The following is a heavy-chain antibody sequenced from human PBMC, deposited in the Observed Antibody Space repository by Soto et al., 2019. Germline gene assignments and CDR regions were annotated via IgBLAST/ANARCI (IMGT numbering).Heavy chain of an antibody. V-gene: IGHV3-48*01. Sequence: EVQLVESGGGLVQPGGSLRLSCAASGFTFSSFNMNWVRQAPGKGLEWVSFVTSGGGTIYYADSVKGRFTISRDNAKDSLYLQMNSLRAEDTAVYYCARRLGYCSGCSCPTDYWGQGTLVTVSS. CDR3: ARRLGYCSGCSCPTDY. CDR1: GFTFSSFN. D-gene: IGHD2-15*01. CDR2: VTSGGGTI. J-gene: IGHJ4*02.